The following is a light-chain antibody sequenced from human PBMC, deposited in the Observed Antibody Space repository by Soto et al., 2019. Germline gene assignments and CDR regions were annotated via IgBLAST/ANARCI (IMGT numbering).Light chain of an antibody. V-gene: IGKV3-11*01. J-gene: IGKJ5*01. Sequence: EIVLTQSPATLSVSPGERATLSCRASQNINRYLAWYHQKPGQPPRLLIYDASTRATGIPARFSGSGSGTDFTLTISSLEPEDFAVYYCQQRSNWPITFGQGTRLEIK. CDR3: QQRSNWPIT. CDR1: QNINRY. CDR2: DAS.